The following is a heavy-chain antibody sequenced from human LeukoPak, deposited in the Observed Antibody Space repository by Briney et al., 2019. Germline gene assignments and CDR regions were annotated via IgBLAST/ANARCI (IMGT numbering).Heavy chain of an antibody. Sequence: SETLSLTCTVSGGSLEGLYWSWIRQSPERGLEWIGNVFHTGVTSYNLSLKSRVTISVDTSRNQFSLTMTSMTAADTAIYYCTRGGGRGYYFGIPRYYFDAWGQGVLVTVSS. D-gene: IGHD3-3*01. V-gene: IGHV4-59*11. J-gene: IGHJ4*02. CDR3: TRGGGRGYYFGIPRYYFDA. CDR1: GGSLEGLY. CDR2: VFHTGVT.